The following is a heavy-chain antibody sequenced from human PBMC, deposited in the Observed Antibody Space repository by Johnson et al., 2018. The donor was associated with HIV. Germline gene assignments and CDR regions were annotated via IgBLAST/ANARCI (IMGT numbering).Heavy chain of an antibody. CDR1: GFTFSDYY. CDR3: ARVLGTSDAFDI. J-gene: IGHJ3*02. Sequence: QEKLVESGGGLVKPGGSLRLSCAASGFTFSDYYMSWIRQAPGKGLEWVSYITSTGITVYYTDSVKGRFTISRDNAKNSLYLQMNTLRAEDTAVYYCARVLGTSDAFDIWGQGTMVTVSS. D-gene: IGHD1-1*01. CDR2: ITSTGITV. V-gene: IGHV3-11*01.